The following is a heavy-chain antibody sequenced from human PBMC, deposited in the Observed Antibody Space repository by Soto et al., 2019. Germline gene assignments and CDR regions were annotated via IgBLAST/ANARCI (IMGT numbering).Heavy chain of an antibody. V-gene: IGHV1-69*13. CDR2: IIPIFGTA. D-gene: IGHD2-2*01. CDR3: ARDRSDIVVVPAAGNWFDP. CDR1: GGTFSSYA. Sequence: GASVKVSCKASGGTFSSYAISWVRQASGQGLEWMGGIIPIFGTANYAQKFQGRVTITADESTSTAYMELSSLRSEDTAVYYCARDRSDIVVVPAAGNWFDPWGQGTLVTV. J-gene: IGHJ5*02.